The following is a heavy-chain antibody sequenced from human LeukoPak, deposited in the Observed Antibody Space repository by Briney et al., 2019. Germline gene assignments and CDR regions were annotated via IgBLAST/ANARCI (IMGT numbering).Heavy chain of an antibody. CDR2: IYNSGST. CDR1: GGSISSHY. J-gene: IGHJ4*02. CDR3: ARGPTYSSGAYFDY. V-gene: IGHV4-4*07. D-gene: IGHD6-19*01. Sequence: SETLSLTCTVSGGSISSHYWSWIRQPAGKGLEWIGRIYNSGSTNYNPSLKSRVTMSVDTSKNQFSLILNSVIAADTALYYCARGPTYSSGAYFDYWGQGILVTVSS.